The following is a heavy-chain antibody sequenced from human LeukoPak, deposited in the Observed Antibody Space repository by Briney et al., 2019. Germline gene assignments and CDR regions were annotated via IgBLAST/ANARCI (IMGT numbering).Heavy chain of an antibody. D-gene: IGHD3-22*01. CDR2: ISGSGDKT. V-gene: IGHV3-23*01. CDR3: AKDLSPFGSSGYSGFFQH. Sequence: GGSLRLSCAASGFTFSTYAMRWVRQPPGKGVEWVSTISGSGDKTYYAPSVKGRSTISRDNSKTTVYLQMNSLRAEDTAVYFCAKDLSPFGSSGYSGFFQHWGQGTLVTVSS. CDR1: GFTFSTYA. J-gene: IGHJ1*01.